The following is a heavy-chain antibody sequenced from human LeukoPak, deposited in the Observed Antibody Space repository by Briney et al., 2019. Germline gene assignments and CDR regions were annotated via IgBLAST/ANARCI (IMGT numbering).Heavy chain of an antibody. CDR2: IIPIFGTA. Sequence: SVKVSCKASGGTFSSYAISWVRQAPGQGLEWMGGIIPIFGTANYAQKFQGRVTITADESTSTAYMELSSLRSEDTAVYYCARDEYFNWNDVYYYYYMDVWGKGTTVTVSS. V-gene: IGHV1-69*13. CDR3: ARDEYFNWNDVYYYYYMDV. J-gene: IGHJ6*03. CDR1: GGTFSSYA. D-gene: IGHD1-1*01.